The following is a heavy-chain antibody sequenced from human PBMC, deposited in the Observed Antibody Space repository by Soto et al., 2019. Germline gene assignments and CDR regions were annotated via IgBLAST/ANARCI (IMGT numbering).Heavy chain of an antibody. J-gene: IGHJ4*02. D-gene: IGHD3-16*01. V-gene: IGHV4-39*01. Sequence: SETLSLTCTVSGGSISSSSYYWGWIRQPPGKGLEWIGSIYYSGSTYYNPSLKSRVTISVDTSKNQFSLKLSSVTAADTAVYYCVRVMLRRPNYFDYWCQAILVTVS. CDR3: VRVMLRRPNYFDY. CDR2: IYYSGST. CDR1: GGSISSSSYY.